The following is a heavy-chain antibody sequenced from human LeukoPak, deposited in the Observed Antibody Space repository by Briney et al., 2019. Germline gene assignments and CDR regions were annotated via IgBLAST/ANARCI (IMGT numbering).Heavy chain of an antibody. V-gene: IGHV3-48*03. CDR1: GFTFSGYE. CDR2: ISSSGSTI. CDR3: ARASTFGGVTNDY. J-gene: IGHJ4*02. D-gene: IGHD3-16*01. Sequence: GGSLRLSCAASGFTFSGYEMNWVRQAPGKGLEWVSYISSSGSTIYYADSVKGRFTISRDNAKNSLYLQMNSLRAEDTAVYYCARASTFGGVTNDYWGQGTLVTVSS.